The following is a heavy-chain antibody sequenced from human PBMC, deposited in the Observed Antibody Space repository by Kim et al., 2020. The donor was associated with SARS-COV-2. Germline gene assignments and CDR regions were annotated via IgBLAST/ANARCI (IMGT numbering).Heavy chain of an antibody. CDR1: GFTFSTHY. CDR3: AKGWGVDN. V-gene: IGHV3-7*01. Sequence: GGSLRLSCEASGFTFSTHYMSWVRQAPGKGLEWVANIKEDASDESYADTVKGRFTISRDNARNSLYLQMNNLRVEDTAVYYCAKGWGVDNWGQRTLGTVS. CDR2: IKEDASDE. J-gene: IGHJ4*02. D-gene: IGHD3-16*01.